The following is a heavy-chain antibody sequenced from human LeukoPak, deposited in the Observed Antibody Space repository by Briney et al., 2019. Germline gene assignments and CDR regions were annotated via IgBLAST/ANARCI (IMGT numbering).Heavy chain of an antibody. D-gene: IGHD6-13*01. Sequence: SETLSLTCTGSGASISNYYWGWIRQPAGKGLEWIGRISTSGTTNYNPSLKSRVTMSVDTSKNLFSLKLSSVTAADTAVYYCAGGAAAAWGWFAPWGQGTLVTVSS. CDR1: GASISNYY. V-gene: IGHV4-4*07. CDR2: ISTSGTT. J-gene: IGHJ5*02. CDR3: AGGAAAAWGWFAP.